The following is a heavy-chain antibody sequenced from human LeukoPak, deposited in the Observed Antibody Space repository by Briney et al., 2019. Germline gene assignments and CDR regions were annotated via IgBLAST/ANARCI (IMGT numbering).Heavy chain of an antibody. J-gene: IGHJ6*03. CDR1: GYTFTSYG. CDR3: ARGPMELVAVSHYYYYMDV. Sequence: ASVKVSCKASGYTFTSYGISWVRQAPGQGLEWMGWISAYNGNTNYAQKLQGRVTMTTDTSTSTAYMELRSLRSDDTAVYYCARGPMELVAVSHYYYYMDVWGKGTTVTVSS. CDR2: ISAYNGNT. V-gene: IGHV1-18*01. D-gene: IGHD6-6*01.